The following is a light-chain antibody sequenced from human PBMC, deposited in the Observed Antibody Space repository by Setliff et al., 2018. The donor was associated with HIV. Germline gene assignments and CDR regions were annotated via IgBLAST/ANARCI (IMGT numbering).Light chain of an antibody. J-gene: IGLJ1*01. CDR1: SSDVGSYNL. CDR2: EVS. CDR3: CSYAGSSTYV. Sequence: QSALTQPASVSGSPGQSITLSCTGTSSDVGSYNLVSWYQHHPGKAPKLMIYEVSKQPSGVSNRSSGSKSGNTASLTISGLQAEDEADYYCCSYAGSSTYVFGTGTKVTVL. V-gene: IGLV2-23*02.